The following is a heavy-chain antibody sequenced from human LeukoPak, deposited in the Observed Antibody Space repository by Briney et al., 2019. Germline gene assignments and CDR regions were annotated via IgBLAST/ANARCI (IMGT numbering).Heavy chain of an antibody. CDR3: AKDSMVDY. J-gene: IGHJ4*02. CDR1: GFTFSSYA. Sequence: GGALRLSCAASGFTFSSYAMSWVRQAPGKGLELVSAISGSGGSTYYADSATGRFTISRDNYKNTLYLQMNSLRAEDTAVYYCAKDSMVDYWGQGTLVTVSS. D-gene: IGHD2/OR15-2a*01. CDR2: ISGSGGST. V-gene: IGHV3-23*01.